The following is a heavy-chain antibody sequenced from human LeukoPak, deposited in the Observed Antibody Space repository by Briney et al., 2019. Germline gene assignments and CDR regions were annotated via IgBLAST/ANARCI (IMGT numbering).Heavy chain of an antibody. CDR1: GLTFSSYA. CDR3: AKDLGQAGTGFFDAFDI. Sequence: GGSLRLSCAASGLTFSSYAMSWVRQAPGKGLEWVSSISGIGDNTYSADSVKGRFTISRDNSKNTLYLQMNSLRAEDTAVYYCAKDLGQAGTGFFDAFDIWGQGTTVTVSS. D-gene: IGHD6-13*01. CDR2: ISGIGDNT. J-gene: IGHJ3*02. V-gene: IGHV3-23*01.